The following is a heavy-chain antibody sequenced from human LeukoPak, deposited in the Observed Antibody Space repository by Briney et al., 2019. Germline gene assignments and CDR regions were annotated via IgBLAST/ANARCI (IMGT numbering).Heavy chain of an antibody. D-gene: IGHD1-26*01. J-gene: IGHJ3*02. V-gene: IGHV5-51*01. CDR3: ARRHRMHDSGTLGAFDI. Sequence: GESLKISCKGSGYSFTNYWIGWVRQMPGKGLEWMGIIYPGDLDTRYSPSFQGQVIISADKSISTAYLQWSSLKASDTAMYYCARRHRMHDSGTLGAFDIWGQGTMVTVSS. CDR1: GYSFTNYW. CDR2: IYPGDLDT.